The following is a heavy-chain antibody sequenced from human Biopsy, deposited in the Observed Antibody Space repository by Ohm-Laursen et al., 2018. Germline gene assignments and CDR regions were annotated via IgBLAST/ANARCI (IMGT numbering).Heavy chain of an antibody. CDR2: IYYSGST. D-gene: IGHD2/OR15-2a*01. J-gene: IGHJ6*02. CDR3: ARATNSTGWPYYYFYGMDV. CDR1: GRAIRSDY. V-gene: IGHV4-59*07. Sequence: VTLCLICSICGRAIRSDYWSWIRQTPGKGPEGIGYIYYSGSTNYNPSLKSRVTISVDKSKNQFSLRLNFVTAADTAVYYCARATNSTGWPYYYFYGMDVWGQGATVTVSS.